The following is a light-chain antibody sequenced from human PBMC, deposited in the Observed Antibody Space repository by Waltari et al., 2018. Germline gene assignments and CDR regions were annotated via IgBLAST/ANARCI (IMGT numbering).Light chain of an antibody. CDR2: GTS. Sequence: IVLTQSPDTLSLSPGERATLSCRASQSVSSISLVWHQQKPGQAPRLVIYGTSSRATGFPDRFSGSGSGTDFTLTISRLEPEDFAMYYCQQYDGSVLTFGGGTKVEL. CDR3: QQYDGSVLT. J-gene: IGKJ4*01. CDR1: QSVSSIS. V-gene: IGKV3-20*01.